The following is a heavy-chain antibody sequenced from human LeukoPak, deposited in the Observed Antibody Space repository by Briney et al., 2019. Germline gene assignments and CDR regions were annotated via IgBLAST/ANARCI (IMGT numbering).Heavy chain of an antibody. Sequence: HPGGSLRLSCAASGFTFSSYWMHWVRQAPGKGLVWVSRINSEGSSTTYADSVKGRFTISRDNAKNTLYLQMNSLRAEDTAVYYCASFPRLIDDHSGWYSGYWGQGTLVTVSS. J-gene: IGHJ4*02. CDR1: GFTFSSYW. V-gene: IGHV3-74*01. D-gene: IGHD6-13*01. CDR2: INSEGSST. CDR3: ASFPRLIDDHSGWYSGY.